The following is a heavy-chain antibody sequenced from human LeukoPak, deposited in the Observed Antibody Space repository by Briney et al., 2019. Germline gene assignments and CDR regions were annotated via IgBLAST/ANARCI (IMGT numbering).Heavy chain of an antibody. D-gene: IGHD3-3*01. CDR2: IIPIFGTA. CDR3: AREDDAAFDI. Sequence: SVKVSCKACGGTFSSYAISWVRQVPGPGREWMGGIIPIFGTANYAQKFQGRVTITADEATSTVYMELSSLRSEDTAVYYWAREDDAAFDIWGQGTMVTVSS. J-gene: IGHJ3*02. CDR1: GGTFSSYA. V-gene: IGHV1-69*01.